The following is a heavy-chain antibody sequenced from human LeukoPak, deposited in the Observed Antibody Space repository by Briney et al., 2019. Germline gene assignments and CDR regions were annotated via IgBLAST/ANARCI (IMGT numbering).Heavy chain of an antibody. CDR3: ARRGYNYGL. CDR2: INHSGST. J-gene: IGHJ4*02. CDR1: GGSFSGYY. D-gene: IGHD5-18*01. Sequence: PSETLSLTCAVYGGSFSGYYWSWIRQPPGKGLEWIGEINHSGSTNYNPSLKSRVTISVDTSKNQFSLKLSSVTAADTAVYYCARRGYNYGLWGQGTLVTVSS. V-gene: IGHV4-34*01.